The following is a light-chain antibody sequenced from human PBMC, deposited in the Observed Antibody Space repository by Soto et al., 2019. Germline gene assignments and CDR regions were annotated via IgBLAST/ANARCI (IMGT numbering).Light chain of an antibody. CDR3: QQYGSTLWT. V-gene: IGKV3-20*01. J-gene: IGKJ1*01. CDR1: QSVSSSY. CDR2: GAS. Sequence: EIVLTQSPGTLSLSPGERATLSCRASQSVSSSYLAWYQQQPGQAPRLLIYGASSRATGIPDRFSGSGSGTDFTLTISRLEPEDSAVYYCQQYGSTLWTFGQGTKVEIK.